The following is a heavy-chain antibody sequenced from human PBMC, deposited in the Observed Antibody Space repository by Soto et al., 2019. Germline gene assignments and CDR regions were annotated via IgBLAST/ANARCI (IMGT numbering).Heavy chain of an antibody. CDR1: GYTFTSYG. D-gene: IGHD2-15*01. CDR2: ISAYNGNT. V-gene: IGHV1-18*01. J-gene: IGHJ4*02. CDR3: ARDYCSGGSCYPTTNGLDY. Sequence: ASVKVSCKASGYTFTSYGISWVRQAPGQGLEWMGWISAYNGNTNYAQKLQGRVTMTTDTSTSTAYMELRSLRSDDTAVYYCARDYCSGGSCYPTTNGLDYWGQGTLVTVSS.